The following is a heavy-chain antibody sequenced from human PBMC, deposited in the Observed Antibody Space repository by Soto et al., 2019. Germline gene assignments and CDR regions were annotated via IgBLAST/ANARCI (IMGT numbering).Heavy chain of an antibody. D-gene: IGHD5-18*01. Sequence: PSETLSLTCTVSGGSISSSSYYWGWIRQPPGKGLEWIGSIFYSGSTYYNPSLKRRVTISVDTSKNQFSLKLSSVTAADTAVYYCAFIFSGVYSYGFYYYGMDVWGQGTTVTVSS. CDR3: AFIFSGVYSYGFYYYGMDV. J-gene: IGHJ6*02. CDR1: GGSISSSSYY. CDR2: IFYSGST. V-gene: IGHV4-39*01.